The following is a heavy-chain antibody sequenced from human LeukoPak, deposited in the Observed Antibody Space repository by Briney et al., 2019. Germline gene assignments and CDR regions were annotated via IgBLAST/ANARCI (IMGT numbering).Heavy chain of an antibody. V-gene: IGHV3-NL1*01. CDR3: AKGGEMRTFFFDS. Sequence: GGSLRLSCAASGFAFPDYAMDWVRQAPGKGLQWVSIIYYDGDTSYADSVKGRFSISRDISKNTLYLQMSSLRADDTAVYYCAKGGEMRTFFFDSWGQGSLVTVSS. D-gene: IGHD3-16*01. CDR1: GFAFPDYA. J-gene: IGHJ4*02. CDR2: IYYDGDT.